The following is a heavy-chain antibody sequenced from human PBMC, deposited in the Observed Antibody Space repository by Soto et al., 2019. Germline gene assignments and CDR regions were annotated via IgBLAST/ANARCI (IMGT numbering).Heavy chain of an antibody. CDR1: GGTFSSYA. CDR2: IIPIFGTA. V-gene: IGHV1-69*13. D-gene: IGHD3-10*01. J-gene: IGHJ3*02. CDR3: ARRSVSYGSGISVYAFDI. Sequence: ASVKVSCKASGGTFSSYAISWVRQAPGQGLEWMGGIIPIFGTANYAQKFQGRVTITADESTSTAYMELSSLRSEDTAVYYCARRSVSYGSGISVYAFDIWGQGTMLTVSS.